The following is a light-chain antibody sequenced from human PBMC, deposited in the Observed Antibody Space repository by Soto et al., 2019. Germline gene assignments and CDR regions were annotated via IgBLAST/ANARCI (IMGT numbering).Light chain of an antibody. Sequence: QSALTQPASVSGSPGQSITISCTGTSSDVGGYNYVSWYQQHPGKAPKLMIYDVSNRPSGVSNRFSGSKSGNTASLTISGLQAEDEADYYCSSYTSSSTPGFGTGTKPTVL. CDR2: DVS. CDR3: SSYTSSSTPG. J-gene: IGLJ1*01. CDR1: SSDVGGYNY. V-gene: IGLV2-14*01.